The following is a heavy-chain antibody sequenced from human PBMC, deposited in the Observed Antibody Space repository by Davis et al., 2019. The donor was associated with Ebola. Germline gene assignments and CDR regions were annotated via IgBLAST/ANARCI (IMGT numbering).Heavy chain of an antibody. CDR2: IYPGDSDT. CDR3: ARLRGSYYGGGYFDY. Sequence: GESLKISCTGSGYSFTSYWIGWVRQMPGKGLEWMGIIYPGDSDTRYSPSFQGQVTISADKSTSTAYLQWSSLKASDTAMYYCARLRGSYYGGGYFDYWGQGTMVTVSS. CDR1: GYSFTSYW. J-gene: IGHJ4*02. V-gene: IGHV5-51*01. D-gene: IGHD1-26*01.